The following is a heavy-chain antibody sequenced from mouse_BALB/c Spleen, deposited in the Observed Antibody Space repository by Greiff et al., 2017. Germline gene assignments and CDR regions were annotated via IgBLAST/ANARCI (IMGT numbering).Heavy chain of an antibody. CDR1: GYTFTSYW. J-gene: IGHJ3*01. V-gene: IGHV1S81*02. CDR2: INPSNGRT. Sequence: VQLQQPGAELVKPGASVKLSCKASGYTFTSYWMHWVKQRPGQGLEWIGEINPSNGRTNYNEKFKSKATLTVDKSSSTAYMQLSSLTSEDSAVYYCARWGGNYVGFAYWGQGTLVTVSA. D-gene: IGHD2-1*01. CDR3: ARWGGNYVGFAY.